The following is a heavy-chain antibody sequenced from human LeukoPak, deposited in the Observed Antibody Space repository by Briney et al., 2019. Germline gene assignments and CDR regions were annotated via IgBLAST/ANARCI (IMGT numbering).Heavy chain of an antibody. CDR2: ISSSSSYI. V-gene: IGHV3-21*01. CDR3: ARVGPTYSSSWGGFFSDYYYYYMDV. D-gene: IGHD6-13*01. Sequence: PGGSLRLSCAASGFTFSSYSMNWVRQAPGKGLEWVSSISSSSSYIYYADSVKGRFTISRDNAKNSLYLQMNSLRAEDTAVYYCARVGPTYSSSWGGFFSDYYYYYMDVWGKGTTVTISS. J-gene: IGHJ6*03. CDR1: GFTFSSYS.